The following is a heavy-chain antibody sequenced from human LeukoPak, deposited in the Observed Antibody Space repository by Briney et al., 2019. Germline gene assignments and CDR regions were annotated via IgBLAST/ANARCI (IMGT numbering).Heavy chain of an antibody. CDR3: ARDRAERNWTYHTLFDY. J-gene: IGHJ4*02. V-gene: IGHV3-74*01. Sequence: GGSLRLSCTASGVTFRDYWMHWIRQTPREGLVWVSRVNGDETSRAYADSVEGRFTISRDNAKNTLYLQIDSLRAEDSAIYYCARDRAERNWTYHTLFDYWGQGTPVTVSS. CDR2: VNGDETSR. CDR1: GVTFRDYW. D-gene: IGHD1-7*01.